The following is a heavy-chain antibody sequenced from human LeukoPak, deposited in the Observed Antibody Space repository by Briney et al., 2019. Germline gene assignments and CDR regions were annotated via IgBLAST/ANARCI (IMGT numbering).Heavy chain of an antibody. CDR3: ARCLPYDYVWGSYRYTALEAFDI. J-gene: IGHJ3*02. CDR2: VYNSGDT. V-gene: IGHV4-59*08. D-gene: IGHD3-16*02. Sequence: PSETLSLTCTVSGGSTSSDYWSWIRQSPGKGLEWVGYVYNSGDTGKNPSLKSRVTILLDTSKNQCSLKLTSVSAADTAVYYCARCLPYDYVWGSYRYTALEAFDIWGQGTMVTVSS. CDR1: GGSTSSDY.